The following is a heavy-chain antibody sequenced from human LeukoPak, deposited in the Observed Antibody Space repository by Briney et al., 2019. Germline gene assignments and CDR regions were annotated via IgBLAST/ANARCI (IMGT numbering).Heavy chain of an antibody. Sequence: SETLSLTCAVYGGSFSGYYGSWIRHPPGKGLERIGEINHSGSTNYNPSLKSRVTISVDTSKNQFSLKLSSVTAADTAVYYCARVRRHYYDSSGYYEVRAFDIWGQGTMVTVSS. CDR2: INHSGST. CDR1: GGSFSGYY. D-gene: IGHD3-22*01. V-gene: IGHV4-34*01. CDR3: ARVRRHYYDSSGYYEVRAFDI. J-gene: IGHJ3*02.